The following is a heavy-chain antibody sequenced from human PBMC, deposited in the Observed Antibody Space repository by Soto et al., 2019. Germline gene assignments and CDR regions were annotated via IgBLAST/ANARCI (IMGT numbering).Heavy chain of an antibody. Sequence: ASVKVSCNASGYTFTSYGISWVRQAPGQGLEWMGWISAYNGNTNYAQKLQGRVTMTTDTSTSTAYMELRSLRSGDTAVYYCARGAYCSGGSCYYSAFDIWGQGTTVTVSS. CDR1: GYTFTSYG. J-gene: IGHJ3*02. D-gene: IGHD2-15*01. CDR3: ARGAYCSGGSCYYSAFDI. V-gene: IGHV1-18*04. CDR2: ISAYNGNT.